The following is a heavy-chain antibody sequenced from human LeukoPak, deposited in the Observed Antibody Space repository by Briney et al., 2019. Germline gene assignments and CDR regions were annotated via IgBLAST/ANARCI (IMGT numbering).Heavy chain of an antibody. D-gene: IGHD4-17*01. CDR3: ARKAGDYDRGYNWFDP. V-gene: IGHV3-30*04. J-gene: IGHJ5*02. CDR2: ISYDGSNE. Sequence: GRSLRLSCAASGFTFSSFAMHWVRQAPGKGLEWVAVISYDGSNEYYADSVKGRFTISRDNSKNTLYLQMNSLRAEDTAVYYCARKAGDYDRGYNWFDPWGQGTLVTVSS. CDR1: GFTFSSFA.